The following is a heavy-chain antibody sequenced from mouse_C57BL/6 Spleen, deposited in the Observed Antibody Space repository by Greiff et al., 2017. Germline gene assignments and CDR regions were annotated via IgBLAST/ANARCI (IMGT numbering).Heavy chain of an antibody. D-gene: IGHD1-1*01. CDR1: GYTFTSYW. CDR3: ARERVTTVVGRDYFAY. J-gene: IGHJ2*01. V-gene: IGHV1-53*01. Sequence: QVQLQQPGTELVKPGASVKLSCKASGYTFTSYWMHWVKQRPGQGLEWIGNINPSNGGTNYNEKFKSKATLTVDKSSTTAYMQLSSLASEDSAVYYCARERVTTVVGRDYFAYWGQGTTLTVSS. CDR2: INPSNGGT.